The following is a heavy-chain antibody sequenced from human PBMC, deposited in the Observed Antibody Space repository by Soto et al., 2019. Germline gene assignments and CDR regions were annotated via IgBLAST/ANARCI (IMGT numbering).Heavy chain of an antibody. Sequence: GGSLRLSCAASGFTFSSYAMSWVRQAPGKGLEWVSGISGSGDSTYYADSVKGRFTISRDNSKNTLYLQMNSLRAEDTAVYYCAKGVPGIAVAGTGYFPHWGQGILVTVSS. CDR3: AKGVPGIAVAGTGYFPH. D-gene: IGHD6-19*01. CDR1: GFTFSSYA. V-gene: IGHV3-23*01. CDR2: ISGSGDST. J-gene: IGHJ1*01.